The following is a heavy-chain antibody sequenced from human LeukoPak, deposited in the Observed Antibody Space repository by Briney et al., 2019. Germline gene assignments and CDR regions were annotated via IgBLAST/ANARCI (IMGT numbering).Heavy chain of an antibody. J-gene: IGHJ4*02. D-gene: IGHD6-13*01. V-gene: IGHV4-59*12. CDR3: ARDKTAAGTVLDY. Sequence: SVTLSLTCTVSGGSISSYYWSWLRQPPGKGLEWIGYIYHSGSTNYNPSLKSRVTISVDKSKNQFSLKLSSVTAADTAVYYCARDKTAAGTVLDYWGQGTLVTVSS. CDR1: GGSISSYY. CDR2: IYHSGST.